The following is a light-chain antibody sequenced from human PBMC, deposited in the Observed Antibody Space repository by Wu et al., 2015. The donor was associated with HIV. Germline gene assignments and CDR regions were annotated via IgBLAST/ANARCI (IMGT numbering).Light chain of an antibody. CDR3: QQSYNTPYT. V-gene: IGKV1-39*01. Sequence: DIQMTQSPSSLSASIGDRVTITCRASRNTASYLNWYQQKPGKAPRLLIYVTSTLQSGVPSRFSGSRSGTDFTLTINSLQPEDLATYYCQQSYNTPYTFGQGTKLEIK. CDR1: RNTASY. J-gene: IGKJ2*01. CDR2: VTS.